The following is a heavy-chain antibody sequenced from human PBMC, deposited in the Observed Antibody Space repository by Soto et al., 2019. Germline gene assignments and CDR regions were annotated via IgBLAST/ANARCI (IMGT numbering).Heavy chain of an antibody. Sequence: GGSLRLSCAASGFTFRSYGMHWVRQAPGKGLEWVAVIWYDGSNKYYADSVKGRFTISRDNSKNTLYLPMNSLRAEDTAVYYSARALTTTIPGTDTYYFYYWGQGTLVTVSS. V-gene: IGHV3-33*01. D-gene: IGHD1-1*01. CDR3: ARALTTTIPGTDTYYFYY. J-gene: IGHJ4*02. CDR1: GFTFRSYG. CDR2: IWYDGSNK.